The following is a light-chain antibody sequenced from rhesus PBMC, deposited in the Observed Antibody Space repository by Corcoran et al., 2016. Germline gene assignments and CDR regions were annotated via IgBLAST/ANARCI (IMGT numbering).Light chain of an antibody. V-gene: IGKV1-74*01. CDR3: QHGYGTPLT. CDR2: KES. CDR1: ENVNNF. Sequence: DIQMTQSPSSLSASVGDRVTITCRASENVNNFLNWYQQKPGKAPQLLIYKESPLQSGVPSRYSGSGSGTDYTFTISSLQAEDVATYYCQHGYGTPLTFGGGTKVEMK. J-gene: IGKJ4*01.